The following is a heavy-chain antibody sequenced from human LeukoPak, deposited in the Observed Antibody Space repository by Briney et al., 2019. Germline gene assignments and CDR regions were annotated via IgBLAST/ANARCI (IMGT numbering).Heavy chain of an antibody. Sequence: ASVKVSCKASGGTFSSYAISWVRQAPGQGLEWMGRINPNSGGTNYAQKFQGRVTMTRDTSISTAYMELSRLRSDDTAVYYCARVNGYSYGYDDYWGQGTLVTVSS. J-gene: IGHJ4*02. D-gene: IGHD5-18*01. CDR3: ARVNGYSYGYDDY. CDR1: GGTFSSYA. V-gene: IGHV1-2*06. CDR2: INPNSGGT.